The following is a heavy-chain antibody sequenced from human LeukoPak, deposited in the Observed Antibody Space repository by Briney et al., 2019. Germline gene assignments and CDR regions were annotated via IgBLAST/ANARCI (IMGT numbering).Heavy chain of an antibody. CDR3: GRAFPPLRTSSAGDL. CDR2: ISGRSSHI. D-gene: IGHD3-16*01. CDR1: GFSFSDYD. Sequence: GGSLRLSCSASGFSFSDYDMNWVRQAPGKGLEWVSAISGRSSHIYYGESVKGRFTISRDNAKNSLYLQMDSLGVEDTAVYYCGRAFPPLRTSSAGDLWGQGTLVTVSS. J-gene: IGHJ1*01. V-gene: IGHV3-21*01.